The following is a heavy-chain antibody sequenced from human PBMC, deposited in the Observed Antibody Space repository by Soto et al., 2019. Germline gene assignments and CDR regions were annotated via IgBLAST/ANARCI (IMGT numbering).Heavy chain of an antibody. CDR3: ARLRLVVPAANVYYYCGMDV. J-gene: IGHJ6*02. Sequence: QVQLVQSGAEVKKPGSSVKVSCKASGGTFSSYAISWVRQAPGQGLEWMGGIIPIFGTANYAQKFQGRVTITADEATCTAYMELSSLRSEDTAVYYCARLRLVVPAANVYYYCGMDVWGQGTTVTVSS. V-gene: IGHV1-69*01. CDR1: GGTFSSYA. CDR2: IIPIFGTA. D-gene: IGHD2-2*01.